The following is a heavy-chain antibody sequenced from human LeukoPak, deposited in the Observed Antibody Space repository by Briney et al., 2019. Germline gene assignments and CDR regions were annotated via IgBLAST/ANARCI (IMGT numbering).Heavy chain of an antibody. CDR1: GFTFSDYN. CDR2: ISRSGSTK. D-gene: IGHD6-13*01. J-gene: IGHJ4*02. V-gene: IGHV3-11*04. CDR3: ARDGGSSWYSRFGY. Sequence: GGSLRLSCAASGFTFSDYNMRWIRQAPGKGLEWVSSISRSGSTKYYADSVKGRFTISRDNAKNSLYLQMNSLRAEDTAVYYCARDGGSSWYSRFGYWDQGTLVTVSS.